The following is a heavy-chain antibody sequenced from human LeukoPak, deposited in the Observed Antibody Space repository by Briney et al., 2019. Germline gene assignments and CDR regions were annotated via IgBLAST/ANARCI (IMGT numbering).Heavy chain of an antibody. D-gene: IGHD4-23*01. CDR2: IYYSGST. J-gene: IGHJ4*02. V-gene: IGHV4-59*01. CDR3: ARNDYGGYYFDY. Sequence: KASETLSLTCTVSGGSISSYYWSWIRQPPGKGLEWIGYIYYSGSTNYNPSLKSRVTLSVDMSKNQFSLKLSSVTAADTAVYYCARNDYGGYYFDYWGQGTLVTVSS. CDR1: GGSISSYY.